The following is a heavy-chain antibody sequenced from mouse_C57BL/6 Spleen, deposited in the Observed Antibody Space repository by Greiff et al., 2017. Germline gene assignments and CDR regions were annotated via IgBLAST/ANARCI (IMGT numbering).Heavy chain of an antibody. D-gene: IGHD4-1*01. Sequence: EVHLVESGPALVKPGASVKISCKASGYSFTGYYMNWVKQSPEKSLEWIGEINPSTGGTTYNQRFKAKATLPVDKSSSTAYMQLKSLKSEDSAVYFCTRPGGTEFAYWGQGTLVTVSA. CDR1: GYSFTGYY. J-gene: IGHJ3*01. V-gene: IGHV1-42*01. CDR2: INPSTGGT. CDR3: TRPGGTEFAY.